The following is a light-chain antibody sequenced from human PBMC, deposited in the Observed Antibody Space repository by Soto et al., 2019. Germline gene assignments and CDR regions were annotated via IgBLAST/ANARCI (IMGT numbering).Light chain of an antibody. J-gene: IGLJ2*01. CDR1: KLGDKY. CDR2: QDS. Sequence: SSELTQPPSVSVSPGQTASITCSGDKLGDKYACWYQQKPGQSPVLVIYQDSKRPSGIPERFSGSNSGNTATLTISGTQAMDEADYYCQAWDSSIAVFGGGTKLTVL. V-gene: IGLV3-1*01. CDR3: QAWDSSIAV.